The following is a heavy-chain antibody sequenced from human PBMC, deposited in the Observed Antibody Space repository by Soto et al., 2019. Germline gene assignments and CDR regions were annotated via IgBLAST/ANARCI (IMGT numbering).Heavy chain of an antibody. J-gene: IGHJ4*02. Sequence: SETLSLTCAVYGGSFSGYYWSWIRQPPGRGLEWIGEINHSGSTNYNPSLKSRVTISVDTSKNQFSLKLSSVTAADTAVYYCVLSPRQIAVAGPSTLDYWGQGXLVTVYS. D-gene: IGHD6-19*01. CDR1: GGSFSGYY. CDR2: INHSGST. CDR3: VLSPRQIAVAGPSTLDY. V-gene: IGHV4-34*01.